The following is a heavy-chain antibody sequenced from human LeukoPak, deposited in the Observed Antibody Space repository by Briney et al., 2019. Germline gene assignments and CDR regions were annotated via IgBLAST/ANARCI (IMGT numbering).Heavy chain of an antibody. J-gene: IGHJ5*02. D-gene: IGHD2-2*01. Sequence: GGSLRLSCAASGFTFSSYAMSWVRQAPGKGLEWVSAISGSGGSTYCADSVKGRFTISRDNSKNTLYLQMNSLRAEDTAVYYCAKDLYVIPAAKSNWFDPWGQGTLVTVSS. V-gene: IGHV3-23*01. CDR3: AKDLYVIPAAKSNWFDP. CDR1: GFTFSSYA. CDR2: ISGSGGST.